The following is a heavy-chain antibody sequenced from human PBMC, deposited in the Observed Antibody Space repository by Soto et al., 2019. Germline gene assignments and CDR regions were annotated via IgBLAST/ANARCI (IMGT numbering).Heavy chain of an antibody. D-gene: IGHD3-10*01. CDR2: INHSGST. CDR3: ARGMVRGVIIRVNWFDP. V-gene: IGHV4-34*01. Sequence: SETLSLTCAVYGGSFSGYYWSWIRQPPGKGLEWIGEINHSGSTNYNPSLKSRVTISVDTSKNQFSLKLSSVTAADTAVYYCARGMVRGVIIRVNWFDPWGQGTLVTVSS. J-gene: IGHJ5*02. CDR1: GGSFSGYY.